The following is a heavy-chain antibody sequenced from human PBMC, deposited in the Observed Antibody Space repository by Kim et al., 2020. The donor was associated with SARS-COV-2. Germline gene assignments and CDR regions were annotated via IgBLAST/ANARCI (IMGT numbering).Heavy chain of an antibody. CDR3: ARAAYYYDSSGYYATPPNY. D-gene: IGHD3-22*01. J-gene: IGHJ4*02. V-gene: IGHV3-53*01. Sequence: GRFTISRDNAKNTLYLQMNSLRAEDTAVYYCARAAYYYDSSGYYATPPNYWGQGTLVTVSS.